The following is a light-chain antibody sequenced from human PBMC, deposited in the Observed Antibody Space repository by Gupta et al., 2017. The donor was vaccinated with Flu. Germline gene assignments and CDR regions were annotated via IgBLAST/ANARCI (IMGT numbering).Light chain of an antibody. V-gene: IGKV1-9*01. Sequence: GDTVTITCRASQGISSYLAWYQQKPGKAPRLLISVASTLQTGVPSRFSGSGSGTEFTLTISSLQPEDFATYYCQQLNTYPLTFGPGTKVDIK. J-gene: IGKJ3*01. CDR3: QQLNTYPLT. CDR1: QGISSY. CDR2: VAS.